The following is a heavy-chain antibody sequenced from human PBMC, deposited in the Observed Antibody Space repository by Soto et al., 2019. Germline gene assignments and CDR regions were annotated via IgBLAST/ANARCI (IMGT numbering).Heavy chain of an antibody. CDR2: IIPIFGTA. V-gene: IGHV1-69*01. Sequence: QVQLVQSGAEVKKPGSSVKVSCKASAGTFSSYSINWVRQAPGQGLEWMGEIIPIFGTANYAQKFQGRVTMTADESTSTAYTELSSLRSEDTGVYYCARDGGRHSGGIDYWCQGTLVTVSS. D-gene: IGHD1-26*01. J-gene: IGHJ4*02. CDR1: AGTFSSYS. CDR3: ARDGGRHSGGIDY.